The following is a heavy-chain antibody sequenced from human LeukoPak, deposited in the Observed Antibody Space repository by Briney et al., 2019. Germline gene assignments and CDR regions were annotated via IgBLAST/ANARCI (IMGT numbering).Heavy chain of an antibody. V-gene: IGHV3-23*01. J-gene: IGHJ4*02. CDR1: GFTFSSYA. D-gene: IGHD6-13*01. Sequence: TGGSLRLSCAASGFTFSSYAMSWVRQAPGKGLEWVSAISGSGGSTYYADSVKGRFTISRDNSKNTLYLQMNSLRAEDTAVYYCAKDLIGSSRYDYWGQGTLVTVSS. CDR2: ISGSGGST. CDR3: AKDLIGSSRYDY.